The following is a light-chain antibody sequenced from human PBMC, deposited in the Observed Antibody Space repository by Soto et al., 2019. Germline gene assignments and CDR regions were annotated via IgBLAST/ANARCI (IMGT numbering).Light chain of an antibody. CDR2: ATS. Sequence: DIQMTQSPSSLSASIGDRVTITCRASQSIDSALNWYQHKPGKAPNLLIRATSSLQSGVPSRFSGSGSGTDFSLTISSLQPDDVATYYCQQSYTTPTFGQGTKVDI. CDR1: QSIDSA. V-gene: IGKV1-39*01. CDR3: QQSYTTPT. J-gene: IGKJ1*01.